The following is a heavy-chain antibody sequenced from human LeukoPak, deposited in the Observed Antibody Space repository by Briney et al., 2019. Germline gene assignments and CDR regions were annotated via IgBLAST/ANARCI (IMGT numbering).Heavy chain of an antibody. V-gene: IGHV3-23*01. CDR3: ANAGTRQCTNCTCPSDY. CDR1: GFTFTTYS. D-gene: IGHD2-8*01. J-gene: IGHJ4*02. Sequence: PGGSLRLSCAASGFTFTTYSMIWVRRVPGRGLEWVSSISGICVNTYYPDSVKGRFTLSRDNAKNSLYLQMNSLRPQDTGLLYRANAGTRQCTNCTCPSDYWGQGTLVTVSP. CDR2: ISGICVNT.